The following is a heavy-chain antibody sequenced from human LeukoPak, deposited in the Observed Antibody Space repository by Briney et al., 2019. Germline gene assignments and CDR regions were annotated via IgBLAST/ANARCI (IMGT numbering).Heavy chain of an antibody. D-gene: IGHD1-14*01. CDR2: ISAYNGNT. CDR3: ARGTSHPWYFDY. CDR1: GYTFTSYG. J-gene: IGHJ4*02. V-gene: IGHV1-18*01. Sequence: ETSVKVSCTASGYTFTSYGISWVRQAPGQGLEWMGWISAYNGNTNYAQKLQGRVTMTTDTSTSTAYMELRSLRSDDTAVYYCARGTSHPWYFDYWGQGTLVTVSS.